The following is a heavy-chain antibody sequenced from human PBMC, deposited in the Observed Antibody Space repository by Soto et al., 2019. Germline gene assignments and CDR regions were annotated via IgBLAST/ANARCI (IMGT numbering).Heavy chain of an antibody. Sequence: GGSLRLSCAASGFTFSDAWMSWVRQAPGKGLEWVGRIKSKTDGGTTDYAAPVRGRFTISRDDSKNTLYLQMNSLKTEDTAVYYCTTRGAPTWIQLWPHDYWGQGTLVTVSS. D-gene: IGHD5-18*01. CDR3: TTRGAPTWIQLWPHDY. CDR2: IKSKTDGGTT. J-gene: IGHJ4*02. V-gene: IGHV3-15*01. CDR1: GFTFSDAW.